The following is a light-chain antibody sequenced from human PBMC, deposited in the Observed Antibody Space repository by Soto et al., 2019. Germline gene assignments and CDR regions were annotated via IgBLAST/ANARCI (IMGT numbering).Light chain of an antibody. J-gene: IGKJ2*01. CDR1: PTLHNL. V-gene: IGKV1-5*01. Sequence: IQMTQSASTLSASVCDTVTITSRSRPTLHNLLAWSQKNPGNAPGPLIFDASTVDPGVPSRFSGSGSGTDFTLTISDLQPDDFATYYCQHYDIYGRLTFGPGTTVDIK. CDR2: DAS. CDR3: QHYDIYGRLT.